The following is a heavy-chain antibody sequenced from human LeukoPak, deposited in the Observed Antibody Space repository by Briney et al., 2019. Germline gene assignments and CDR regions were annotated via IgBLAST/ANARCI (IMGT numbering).Heavy chain of an antibody. CDR2: IYYSGNT. CDR3: ARGFGYGGNFLVY. V-gene: IGHV4-59*01. Sequence: PSETLSLPCTVSGGSISSYYWGWTRQPPGKGLKWIGYIYYSGNTNYNPSLKSRVTISVDTSKNQFSLKLSSVTAADTAVYYCARGFGYGGNFLVYWGQGTLVTVSS. J-gene: IGHJ4*02. D-gene: IGHD4-23*01. CDR1: GGSISSYY.